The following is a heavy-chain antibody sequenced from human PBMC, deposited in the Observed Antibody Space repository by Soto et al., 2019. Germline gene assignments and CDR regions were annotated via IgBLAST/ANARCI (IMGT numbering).Heavy chain of an antibody. CDR1: GGSISGSHYH. CDR3: ALTPPIEVAGQDF. D-gene: IGHD6-19*01. J-gene: IGHJ4*02. V-gene: IGHV4-39*01. CDR2: IHYSVRV. Sequence: PSETLSLTCTVSGGSISGSHYHWGWIRQPPGKGLEWIGSIHYSVRVFYKSSLLGRVTISVDTSKNQFSLDLNSVTATDTAVYYCALTPPIEVAGQDFWGQGTLVTVSS.